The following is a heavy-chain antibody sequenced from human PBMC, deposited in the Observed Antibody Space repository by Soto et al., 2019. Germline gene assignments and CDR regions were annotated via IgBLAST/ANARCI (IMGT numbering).Heavy chain of an antibody. CDR2: IGSTGSTI. J-gene: IGHJ4*02. CDR1: GFTFSSYE. D-gene: IGHD6-13*01. CDR3: AKCSNWFYFDF. V-gene: IGHV3-48*03. Sequence: PGGSLRLSCVASGFTFSSYEINWVRQAPGKGLEWVSYIGSTGSTIYYADSVKGRFTISRDNAKNSLYLQMNSLRAEDTAVYYCAKCSNWFYFDFWGQGTLVTVSS.